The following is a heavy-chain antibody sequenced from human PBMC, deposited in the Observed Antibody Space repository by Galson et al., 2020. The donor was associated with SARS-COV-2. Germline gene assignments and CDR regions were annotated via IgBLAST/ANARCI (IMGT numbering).Heavy chain of an antibody. CDR1: GYTFTSNG. V-gene: IGHV1-18*01. CDR3: ARFSYRSGYPSFDY. Sequence: ASVKVSCKASGYTFTSNGISWMRQAPGQGLECTGWNANYAQKFQGRVTMTTDTSTTTAYMELRGLRSDDTAVYYCARFSYRSGYPSFDYWGQGTLVTVSS. J-gene: IGHJ4*02. D-gene: IGHD3-22*01.